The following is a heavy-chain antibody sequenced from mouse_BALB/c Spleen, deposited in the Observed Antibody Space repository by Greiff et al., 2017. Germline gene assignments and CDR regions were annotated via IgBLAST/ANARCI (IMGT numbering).Heavy chain of an antibody. CDR1: GFTFSSYT. J-gene: IGHJ2*01. CDR3: ARFPYGIYFDY. D-gene: IGHD2-1*01. V-gene: IGHV5-12-2*01. Sequence: EVQGVESGGGLVQPGGSLKLSCAASGFTFSSYTMSWVRQTPEKRLEWVAYISNGGGSTYYPDTVKGRFTISRDNAKNTLYLQMSSLKSEDTAMFYCARFPYGIYFDYWGQGTTLTVSS. CDR2: ISNGGGST.